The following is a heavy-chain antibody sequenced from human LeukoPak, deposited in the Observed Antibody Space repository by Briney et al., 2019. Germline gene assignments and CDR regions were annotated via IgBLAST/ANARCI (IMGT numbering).Heavy chain of an antibody. Sequence: SETLSLTCAVYGGSFSGYYWSWIRQPPGKGLEWIGEINHSGSTNYNPSLKSRVTISVDTSKNQFSLKLSSVTAADTAVYYCARKSPYSSSWYSGDYYYMDVWGKGTTVTISS. CDR3: ARKSPYSSSWYSGDYYYMDV. CDR2: INHSGST. CDR1: GGSFSGYY. J-gene: IGHJ6*03. D-gene: IGHD6-13*01. V-gene: IGHV4-34*01.